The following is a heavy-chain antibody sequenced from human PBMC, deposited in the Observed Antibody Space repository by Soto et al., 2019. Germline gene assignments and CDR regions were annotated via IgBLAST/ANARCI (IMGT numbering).Heavy chain of an antibody. V-gene: IGHV4-39*01. CDR3: ARLYSGSYGKIDY. CDR1: GGSISSSSYY. Sequence: SETLSLTCTVSGGSISSSSYYWGWIRQPPGKGLEWIGSIYYSGSTYYNPSLKSRVTISVDTSKNQFSLKLSSVTAADTAVYYCARLYSGSYGKIDYWGQGTLVTVSS. CDR2: IYYSGST. J-gene: IGHJ4*02. D-gene: IGHD1-26*01.